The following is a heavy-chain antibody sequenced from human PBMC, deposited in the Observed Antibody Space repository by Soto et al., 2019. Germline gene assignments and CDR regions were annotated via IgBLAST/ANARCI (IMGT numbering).Heavy chain of an antibody. Sequence: QLQLQESGPGLVKPSETLSLTCTVSGGSITSNAYYWGWIRQPPGKGLEWLGYIYYSGSASYNPSLKTRVTVSVDTSKIQFSLKLSSVTAADTAVYYCARRPKRGSYSWCFDYWGQGTLVTVSS. CDR1: GGSITSNAYY. V-gene: IGHV4-39*01. J-gene: IGHJ4*02. D-gene: IGHD1-26*01. CDR2: IYYSGSA. CDR3: ARRPKRGSYSWCFDY.